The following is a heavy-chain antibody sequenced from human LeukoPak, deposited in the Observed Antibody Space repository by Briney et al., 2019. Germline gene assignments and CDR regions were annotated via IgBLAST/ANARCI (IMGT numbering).Heavy chain of an antibody. CDR1: GYTFTGYY. CDR3: AKIRDYFDSSGYYYGY. Sequence: ASVKVSCKASGYTFTGYYLHWVRQSPGQGLEWMGWINPNSGGTNYAQKFQGRVTMTRDTSISTAYMELSSLRSDDTAVYYCAKIRDYFDSSGYYYGYWGQGTLVTVSS. V-gene: IGHV1-2*02. D-gene: IGHD3-22*01. J-gene: IGHJ4*02. CDR2: INPNSGGT.